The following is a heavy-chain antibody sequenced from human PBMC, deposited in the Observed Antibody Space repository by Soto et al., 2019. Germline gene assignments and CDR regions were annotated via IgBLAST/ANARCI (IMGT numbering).Heavy chain of an antibody. CDR1: GFTFSSYA. J-gene: IGHJ4*02. D-gene: IGHD3-22*01. CDR2: ISYDGSNK. Sequence: GGSLRLSCAASGFTFSSYAMHWVRQAPGKGLEWVAVISYDGSNKYYADSVKGRFTISRDNSKNTLYLQMNSLRAEDTAVYYCARDGRYYDLDYWGQGTLVTVSS. V-gene: IGHV3-30-3*01. CDR3: ARDGRYYDLDY.